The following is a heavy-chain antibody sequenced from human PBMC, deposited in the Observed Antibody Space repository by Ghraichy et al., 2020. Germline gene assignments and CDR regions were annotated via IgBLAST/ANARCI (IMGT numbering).Heavy chain of an antibody. Sequence: GGSLRLSCSASGFTFSSYAMHWVRQAPGKGLEYVSAISSNGGSTYYTDSVKGRFTISRDNSKNTLYLQMSSLRPEDTAVYYCVKDRCSSTSCYGRVLDYWGQGSLVTVSS. D-gene: IGHD2-2*01. CDR3: VKDRCSSTSCYGRVLDY. J-gene: IGHJ4*02. CDR2: ISSNGGST. CDR1: GFTFSSYA. V-gene: IGHV3-64D*06.